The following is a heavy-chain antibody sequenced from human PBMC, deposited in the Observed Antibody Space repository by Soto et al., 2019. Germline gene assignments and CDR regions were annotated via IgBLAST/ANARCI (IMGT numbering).Heavy chain of an antibody. V-gene: IGHV1-2*04. D-gene: IGHD6-6*01. CDR1: GYTFTGYY. CDR3: ARASSSAYYYYGMDV. Sequence: QVQLVQSGAEVKKPGASVKVSCKASGYTFTGYYMHWVRQAPGQGLEWMGWINPHSGGTNYAQKVQGWVTMTRDTSISTAYMELSRLRSDDTAVYYCARASSSAYYYYGMDVWGQGTTVTVSS. CDR2: INPHSGGT. J-gene: IGHJ6*02.